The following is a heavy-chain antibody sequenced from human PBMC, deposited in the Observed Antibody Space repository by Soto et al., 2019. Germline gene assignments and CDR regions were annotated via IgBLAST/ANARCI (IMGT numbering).Heavy chain of an antibody. CDR2: INHSGST. J-gene: IGHJ3*02. Sequence: QVQLQQWGAGLLKPSETLSLTCAVYGGSFSGYYWSWIRQPPGKGLEWIGEINHSGSTNYNPSLTSRVTISVDTSKNQFSLKLSSVTAADTAVYYCARGRIVVVPAAPDNDAFDIWGQGTMVTVSS. V-gene: IGHV4-34*01. CDR3: ARGRIVVVPAAPDNDAFDI. D-gene: IGHD2-2*01. CDR1: GGSFSGYY.